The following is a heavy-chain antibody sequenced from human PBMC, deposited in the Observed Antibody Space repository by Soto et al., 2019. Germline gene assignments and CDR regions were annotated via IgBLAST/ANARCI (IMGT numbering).Heavy chain of an antibody. CDR3: ARSNHYDFWSGYYFYYYGMDV. CDR2: IYTSGST. CDR1: DGYISSYD. Sequence: SETLSLTCTVADGYISSYDWSWIRQPAGKGLEWIGRIYTSGSTNYNPSLKSRVTMSVDTSKNQFSLKLSSVTAADTAVYYCARSNHYDFWSGYYFYYYGMDVWGQGTTVTVS. V-gene: IGHV4-4*07. J-gene: IGHJ6*02. D-gene: IGHD3-3*01.